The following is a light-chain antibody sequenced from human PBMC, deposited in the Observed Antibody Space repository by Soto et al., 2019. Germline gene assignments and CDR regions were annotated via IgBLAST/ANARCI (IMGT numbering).Light chain of an antibody. Sequence: QSALTQPASVSGSPGQSITISCTGTSSDVGGYNYVSWYQQHPGTAPKVIIFDVSNRPSGVSDRFSGSKSGNTASLTISGLQAEDEADYYCSSYTSGSADVFGTGTKLTVL. CDR1: SSDVGGYNY. J-gene: IGLJ1*01. CDR3: SSYTSGSADV. CDR2: DVS. V-gene: IGLV2-14*01.